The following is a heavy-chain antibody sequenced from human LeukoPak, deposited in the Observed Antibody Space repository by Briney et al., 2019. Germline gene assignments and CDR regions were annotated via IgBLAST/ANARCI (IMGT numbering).Heavy chain of an antibody. CDR2: INHSGST. D-gene: IGHD2-2*01. CDR1: GGSFSGYY. Sequence: SETLSHTCAVYGGSFSGYYWSWIRQPPGKGLEWIGEINHSGSTNYNPSLKSRVTISVDTSKNQFSLKLSSVTAADTAVYYCARGRFSPSDIVVVPAATVFDYWGQGTLVTVSS. CDR3: ARGRFSPSDIVVVPAATVFDY. V-gene: IGHV4-34*01. J-gene: IGHJ4*02.